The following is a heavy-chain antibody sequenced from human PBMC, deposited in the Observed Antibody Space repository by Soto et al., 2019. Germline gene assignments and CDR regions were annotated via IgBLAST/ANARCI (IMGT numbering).Heavy chain of an antibody. V-gene: IGHV1-69*04. J-gene: IGHJ6*02. CDR2: IIPILGIA. CDR1: GGTFSSYT. CDR3: AREGDYYDILTGYLATPYYYGMDV. D-gene: IGHD3-9*01. Sequence: SVKVSCKASGGTFSSYTISWVRQAPGQGLEWMGRIIPILGIATYAQKFQGRVTMTRDTSTSTVYMELSSLRSEDTAVYYCAREGDYYDILTGYLATPYYYGMDVWGQGTTVTVSS.